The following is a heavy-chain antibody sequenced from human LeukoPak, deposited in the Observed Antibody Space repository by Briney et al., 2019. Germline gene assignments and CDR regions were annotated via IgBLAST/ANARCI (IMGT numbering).Heavy chain of an antibody. D-gene: IGHD6-19*01. V-gene: IGHV3-23*01. J-gene: IGHJ4*02. CDR3: AKDGSGWSFPLICTFDY. CDR1: GFTFSSYG. Sequence: PGGSLRLSCAASGFTFSSYGMSWVRQAPGKGLEWVSAISGSGGSTYYADSVKGRFTISRDNSKNTLYLQMNSLRAEDTAVYYCAKDGSGWSFPLICTFDYWGQGTLVTVSS. CDR2: ISGSGGST.